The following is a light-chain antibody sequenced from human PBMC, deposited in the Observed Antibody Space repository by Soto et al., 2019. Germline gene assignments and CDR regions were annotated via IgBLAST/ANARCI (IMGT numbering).Light chain of an antibody. Sequence: DIQMTQSPSILSASVGDSVTITCRASQTIDSWVAWYQQKPGKAPKLLVYDATSLESGVSSRFSGSGYGTDFTLSINNLQPDDFATYYCQQYNSYSFGQGTKVDI. CDR2: DAT. J-gene: IGKJ2*03. V-gene: IGKV1-5*01. CDR1: QTIDSW. CDR3: QQYNSYS.